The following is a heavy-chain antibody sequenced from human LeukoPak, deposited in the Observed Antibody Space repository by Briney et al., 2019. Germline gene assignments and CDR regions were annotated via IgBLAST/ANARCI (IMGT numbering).Heavy chain of an antibody. Sequence: SETLSLTCAVSGGSIRRYWWSWIRQPPGKGLEWIGYIYYSGSTNYNPSLKSRVTISVDTSKNQFSLKLSSVTAADTAAYYCARGVPGDGYNFPFDYWGQGTLVTVSS. D-gene: IGHD5-24*01. CDR2: IYYSGST. J-gene: IGHJ4*02. CDR1: GGSIRRYW. CDR3: ARGVPGDGYNFPFDY. V-gene: IGHV4-59*01.